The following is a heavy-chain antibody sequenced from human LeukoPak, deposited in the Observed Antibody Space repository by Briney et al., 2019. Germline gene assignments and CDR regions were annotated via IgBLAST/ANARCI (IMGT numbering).Heavy chain of an antibody. Sequence: PSETLSLTCTVSGGSISSYYWSWIRQPAGKGLEWIGRIYTSGSTNYNPSLKSRVTISVDTSKNQFSLKLSSVTAADTAVYYCARAGNDFWSGYYLSYWGQGTLVTVSS. CDR3: ARAGNDFWSGYYLSY. V-gene: IGHV4-4*07. CDR2: IYTSGST. J-gene: IGHJ4*02. CDR1: GGSISSYY. D-gene: IGHD3-3*01.